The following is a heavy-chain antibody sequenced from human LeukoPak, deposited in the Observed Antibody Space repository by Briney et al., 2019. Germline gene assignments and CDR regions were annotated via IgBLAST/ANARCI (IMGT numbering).Heavy chain of an antibody. J-gene: IGHJ4*02. Sequence: VASVKVSSKASGYTFTSYDINWVRQATGQGLEWMGWMNPNSGNTGYAQKFQGRVTMTRNTSISTAYMERSSLRSEDTAVYYCAREVYGDLYFDYWGQGTLVTVSS. V-gene: IGHV1-8*01. CDR3: AREVYGDLYFDY. D-gene: IGHD4-17*01. CDR2: MNPNSGNT. CDR1: GYTFTSYD.